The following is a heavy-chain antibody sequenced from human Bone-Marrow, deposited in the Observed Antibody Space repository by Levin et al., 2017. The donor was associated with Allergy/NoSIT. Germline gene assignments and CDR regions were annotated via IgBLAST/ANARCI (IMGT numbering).Heavy chain of an antibody. Sequence: PGGSLRLSCATSGFTFSVYYMHWVRQVPGKGLVWVSGINRDESSRNYADSVKGRFTISRDNAKNTLFLQMNSLRGEDTAVYYCARDGGIAARYPFDNWGQGTLVTVSS. CDR3: ARDGGIAARYPFDN. J-gene: IGHJ4*02. CDR1: GFTFSVYY. CDR2: INRDESSR. V-gene: IGHV3-74*01. D-gene: IGHD6-25*01.